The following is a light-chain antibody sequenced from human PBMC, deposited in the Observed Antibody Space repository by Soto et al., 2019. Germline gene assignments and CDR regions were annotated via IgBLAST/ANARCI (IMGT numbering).Light chain of an antibody. CDR1: PSVSSN. V-gene: IGKV3-15*01. CDR2: VAS. J-gene: IGKJ4*01. Sequence: EIVMTQSPATLSVSPGERATLSCRASPSVSSNLARYQQKPGQTPKLLIYVASTRATGIPARFSGSGSGTEFTLTISSLQSEDFAVYYCQQYNVWPLTFGGGTKVEFK. CDR3: QQYNVWPLT.